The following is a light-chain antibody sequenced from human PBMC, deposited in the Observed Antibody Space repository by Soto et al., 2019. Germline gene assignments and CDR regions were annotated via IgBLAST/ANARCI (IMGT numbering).Light chain of an antibody. Sequence: IVLTQSPATLSVSPGERATLSCRASQRINNNYLAWYQQKPGQAPRLLIYGISTRATGVPPRFSASGSGTEFTLSIRSLQSEDFAVYSCQQYSQWPISFGQGTRLEVK. V-gene: IGKV3-15*01. J-gene: IGKJ5*01. CDR2: GIS. CDR3: QQYSQWPIS. CDR1: QRINNN.